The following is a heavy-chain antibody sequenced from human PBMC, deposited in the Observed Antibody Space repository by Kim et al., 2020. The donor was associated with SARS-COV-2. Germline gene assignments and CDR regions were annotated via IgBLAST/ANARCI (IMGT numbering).Heavy chain of an antibody. J-gene: IGHJ4*02. CDR2: IYNNGNT. D-gene: IGHD2-8*01. CDR3: VRQKGARTYYFDS. V-gene: IGHV4-39*01. CDR1: GGFIGTGDYH. Sequence: SETLSLTCTVSGGFIGTGDYHWGWIRQSPGKGLEWIGRIYNNGNTYYNPSLKSRVTISLDTSKNQFFLSLSSVTAADTAEFYCVRQKGARTYYFDSWGQGTLVTVSS.